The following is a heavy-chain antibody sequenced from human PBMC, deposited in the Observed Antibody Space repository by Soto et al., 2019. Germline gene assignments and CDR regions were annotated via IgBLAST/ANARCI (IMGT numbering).Heavy chain of an antibody. D-gene: IGHD2-21*01. V-gene: IGHV3-64*01. Sequence: EVQLVESGGGLVQPGGSLRLSCAASGFTFSSYAMHWVRQAPGKGLEYVSAMSSNGGSTYYATSVKGRFTISRDNSKNTLYLQMGSLRAEDMAVYYCARVAAWWWEYMDFWGKGTTVPVSS. CDR2: MSSNGGST. CDR1: GFTFSSYA. J-gene: IGHJ6*03. CDR3: ARVAAWWWEYMDF.